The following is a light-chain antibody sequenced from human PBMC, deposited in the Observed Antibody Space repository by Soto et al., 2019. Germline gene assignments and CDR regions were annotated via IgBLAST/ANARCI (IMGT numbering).Light chain of an antibody. CDR1: QSVASST. CDR3: QQYSSSPRT. J-gene: IGKJ5*01. V-gene: IGKV3-20*01. Sequence: DIVLTQSPGTLSLSPGERATLSCRASQSVASSTLAWYQQKPAQAPRLLIYAASRRAPGIPERFSGSGSGTDFTLTISRLEPEDFAVYYCQQYSSSPRTFGQGTRLAIK. CDR2: AAS.